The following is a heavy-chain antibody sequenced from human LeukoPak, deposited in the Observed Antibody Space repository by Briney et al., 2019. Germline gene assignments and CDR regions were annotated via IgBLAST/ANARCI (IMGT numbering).Heavy chain of an antibody. CDR2: ISSSGRTI. V-gene: IGHV3-48*03. CDR1: GFTFSTYE. D-gene: IGHD6-13*01. J-gene: IGHJ4*02. Sequence: GESLRLSCAASGFTFSTYEMNWVRQAPGKGLEWVSYISSSGRTIYYADTVKGRFTISRDSAKNSLYLQMISLRAEDTAVYYCARRVIAEGFEYWGQGALVTVSS. CDR3: ARRVIAEGFEY.